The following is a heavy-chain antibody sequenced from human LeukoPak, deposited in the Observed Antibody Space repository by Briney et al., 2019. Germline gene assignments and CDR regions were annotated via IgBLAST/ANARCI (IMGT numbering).Heavy chain of an antibody. CDR1: GYSISNGYY. Sequence: PSETLSLTCVVSGYSISNGYYWVWIRQPPGRGLEWIGSLYHSDSAYYNTSLRSRVSMSVDTSTNQFSLTLSFVTAADTAVYYCARQHDSYYYYYIDVWGSGTTVTVSS. J-gene: IGHJ6*03. CDR2: LYHSDSA. V-gene: IGHV4-38-2*01. CDR3: ARQHDSYYYYYIDV.